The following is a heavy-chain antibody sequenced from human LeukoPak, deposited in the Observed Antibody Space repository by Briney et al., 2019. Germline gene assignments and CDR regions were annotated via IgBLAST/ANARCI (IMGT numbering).Heavy chain of an antibody. CDR1: GDSITGYY. Sequence: SETLSLTCSVSGDSITGYYWGWIRQPPGKGLEWIANIYYTGNTYYNSSLKNRVTISLDTSKNQFSLKVISMTAADTAAYYCTKSDGYGLIRICGRGTMVTVSS. J-gene: IGHJ3*02. CDR2: IYYTGNT. D-gene: IGHD3-10*01. V-gene: IGHV4-39*07. CDR3: TKSDGYGLIRI.